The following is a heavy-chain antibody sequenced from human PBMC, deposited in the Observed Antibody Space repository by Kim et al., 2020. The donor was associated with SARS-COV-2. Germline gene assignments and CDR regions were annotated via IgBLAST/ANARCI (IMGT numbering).Heavy chain of an antibody. Sequence: ASVKVSCKASGYTFTSYYMHWVRQAPGQGLEWMGIINSSGGSTSYAQKFQGRVTMTRDTSTSTVYMELNSLRSEDTAVYYCARDPSPFVDLWGIVVASPRSNEMDGWGQGTRVTVSS. CDR1: GYTFTSYY. CDR3: ARDPSPFVDLWGIVVASPRSNEMDG. J-gene: IGHJ6*02. V-gene: IGHV1-46*01. CDR2: INSSGGST. D-gene: IGHD1-26*01.